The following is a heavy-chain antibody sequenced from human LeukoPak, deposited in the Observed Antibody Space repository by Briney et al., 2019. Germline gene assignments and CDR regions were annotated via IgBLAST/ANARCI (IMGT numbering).Heavy chain of an antibody. CDR3: ARGGDYEGAFDI. J-gene: IGHJ3*02. Sequence: SETLSLTCTVSGGSISSADYYWSWIRQPPGKGLEWIGYIYSSGNTYYSPSLKSRVTISVDTSKNQFSLKLSSVTAADTAVYYCARGGDYEGAFDIWGQGTMVTVSS. CDR2: IYSSGNT. D-gene: IGHD4-17*01. CDR1: GGSISSADYY. V-gene: IGHV4-30-4*02.